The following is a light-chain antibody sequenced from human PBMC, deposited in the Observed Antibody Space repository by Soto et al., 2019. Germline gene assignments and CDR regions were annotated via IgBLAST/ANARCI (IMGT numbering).Light chain of an antibody. CDR2: GAS. CDR3: QQCNDWPLIT. V-gene: IGKV3-15*01. J-gene: IGKJ5*01. Sequence: EIVMTQSPATLSVSPGERATLSCRASQSVSSYLAWYQQKPGQAPRLLIYGASTRATGVPARVSGSGSGTEFTLTISSLQSEDFAVYYCQQCNDWPLITFGQGTRLEAK. CDR1: QSVSSY.